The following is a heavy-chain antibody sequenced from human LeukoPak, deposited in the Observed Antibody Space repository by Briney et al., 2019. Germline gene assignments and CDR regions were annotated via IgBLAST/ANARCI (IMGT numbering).Heavy chain of an antibody. J-gene: IGHJ4*02. CDR3: ARQDYYDSSGEGFDY. V-gene: IGHV4-39*01. Sequence: SETLSLTCTVSGGSISSSSYYWGWIRQPPGKGLEWIGSIYYSGSTYYNPSLKSRVTISVDTSKNQFSLKLSSVTAADTAVCYCARQDYYDSSGEGFDYWGQGTLVTVSS. CDR2: IYYSGST. D-gene: IGHD3-22*01. CDR1: GGSISSSSYY.